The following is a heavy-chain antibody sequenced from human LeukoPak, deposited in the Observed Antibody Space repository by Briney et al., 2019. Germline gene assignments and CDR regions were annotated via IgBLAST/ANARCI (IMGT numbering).Heavy chain of an antibody. CDR1: GYTFTSYY. CDR3: ARLRWLQEMFDY. V-gene: IGHV1-2*02. Sequence: ASVKVSCKASGYTFTSYYMHWVRQAPGQGLEWMGWINPNSGGTNYAQKFQGRVTMTRDTSISTAYMKLSRLRSDDTAVYYCARLRWLQEMFDYWGQGTLVTVSS. J-gene: IGHJ4*02. D-gene: IGHD5-24*01. CDR2: INPNSGGT.